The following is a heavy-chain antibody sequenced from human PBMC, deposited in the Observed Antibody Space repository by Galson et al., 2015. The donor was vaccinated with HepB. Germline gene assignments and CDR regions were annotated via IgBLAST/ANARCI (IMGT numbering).Heavy chain of an antibody. Sequence: SVKVSCKASGGTFSTYTLSWVRQAPGQGLEWMGGIIPIFDSANYAQKFQGRVTITADESTSTTYMELRRLRSEDTAVYYCARQYDTSGYYPYWGQGTLVTVSS. V-gene: IGHV1-69*13. J-gene: IGHJ4*02. CDR3: ARQYDTSGYYPY. D-gene: IGHD3-22*01. CDR2: IIPIFDSA. CDR1: GGTFSTYT.